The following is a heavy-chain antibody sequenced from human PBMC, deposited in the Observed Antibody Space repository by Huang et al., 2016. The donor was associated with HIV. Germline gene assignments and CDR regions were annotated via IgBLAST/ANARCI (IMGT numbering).Heavy chain of an antibody. CDR2: IIPRFGTR. V-gene: IGHV1-69*13. D-gene: IGHD3-16*01. CDR1: GCSFNNFG. J-gene: IGHJ3*01. CDR3: AKRGGAWGSPYAFDL. Sequence: QVQLVQSGAEVRKPGSSVKVSCRASGCSFNNFGINWVRQAPGQGLEWVGGIIPRFGTRNDAQRCQGRVTITADETTGVVYMELSSLRSDDTAVYFCAKRGGAWGSPYAFDLWGPGTMVTVSS.